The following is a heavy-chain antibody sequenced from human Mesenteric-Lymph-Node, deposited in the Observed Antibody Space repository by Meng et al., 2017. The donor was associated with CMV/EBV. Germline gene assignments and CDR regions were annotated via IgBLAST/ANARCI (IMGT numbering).Heavy chain of an antibody. CDR2: IYDSGPT. CDR3: ARQGLYCSGGKCDALDS. D-gene: IGHD2-15*01. J-gene: IGHJ5*01. CDR1: STRTGTYY. V-gene: IGHV4-39*01. Sequence: STRTGTYYWAWVRRSPGKGLEWIGSIYDSGPTSYTPSLKSRVSLSVDTSKNQFSLNLHSVTAADTAVYYCARQGLYCSGGKCDALDSWGQGTLVTVSS.